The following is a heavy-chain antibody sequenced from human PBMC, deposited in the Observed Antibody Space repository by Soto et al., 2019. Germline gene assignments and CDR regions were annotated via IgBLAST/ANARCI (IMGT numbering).Heavy chain of an antibody. CDR2: TNSDGSST. V-gene: IGHV3-74*01. CDR3: ARDHYGGVDY. D-gene: IGHD4-17*01. CDR1: GFTFRNYN. Sequence: PGGSLRLSCVASGFTFRNYNMNWVRQAPGKGLFWVSRTNSDGSSTTYADSVKGRFTISRDNAKNTLYLQMNGLRAEDTAVYYCARDHYGGVDYWGQGT. J-gene: IGHJ4*02.